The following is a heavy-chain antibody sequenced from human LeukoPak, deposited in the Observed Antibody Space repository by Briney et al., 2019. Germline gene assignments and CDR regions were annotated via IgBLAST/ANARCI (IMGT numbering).Heavy chain of an antibody. V-gene: IGHV5-51*01. J-gene: IGHJ4*02. CDR3: ARRDYGGSQFDY. Sequence: GGSLRLSCAASGYSFTSYWIGWVRQMPGKGLEWMGIIYPGDSDTRYSPSFQGQVTISADKSISTAYLQWSSLKASDTAMYYCARRDYGGSQFDYWGQGTLVTVSS. CDR1: GYSFTSYW. D-gene: IGHD4-23*01. CDR2: IYPGDSDT.